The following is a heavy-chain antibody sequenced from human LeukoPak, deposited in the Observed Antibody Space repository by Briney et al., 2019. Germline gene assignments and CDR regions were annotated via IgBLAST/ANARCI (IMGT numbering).Heavy chain of an antibody. V-gene: IGHV4-34*01. CDR1: GESFSGYF. D-gene: IGHD5-12*01. Sequence: SETLSLTCAVYGESFSGYFWNWNRQPPGKGLEWIGEINHSGSTSNHNPSLKSRVTMSVDTSKNQFSLKLSSVTAADTAVYYCARKSGYARDYWGQGNLFTVSS. CDR2: INHSGSTS. J-gene: IGHJ4*02. CDR3: ARKSGYARDY.